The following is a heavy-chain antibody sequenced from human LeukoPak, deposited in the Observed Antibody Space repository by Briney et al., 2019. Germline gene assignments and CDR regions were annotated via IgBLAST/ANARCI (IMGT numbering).Heavy chain of an antibody. D-gene: IGHD2-2*01. CDR2: IGYSGGRT. Sequence: GGSLRLSCAASGFTFSTYAMSWVRQAPGKGLEWVSAIGYSGGRTDYAASVKGRFTISRDNSKNTLYLQMNSLRVEDTAVYYCAKDFPQHQQYPEYLQHWGQGTLVTVSS. J-gene: IGHJ1*01. CDR1: GFTFSTYA. V-gene: IGHV3-23*01. CDR3: AKDFPQHQQYPEYLQH.